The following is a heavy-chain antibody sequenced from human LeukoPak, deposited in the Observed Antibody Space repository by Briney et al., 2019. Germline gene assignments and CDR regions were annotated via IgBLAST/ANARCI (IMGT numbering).Heavy chain of an antibody. CDR1: GFTFSSYW. D-gene: IGHD3-22*01. J-gene: IGHJ4*02. Sequence: RGGSLRLSCAASGFTFSSYWMHWVRQVPGKGLVWVSRIHSDGINTNYADFVKGRFTISRDNAKNSLYLQMNSLRAEDTAVYYCARGGDYYDSSGYHDYWGQGTLVTVSS. CDR3: ARGGDYYDSSGYHDY. V-gene: IGHV3-74*01. CDR2: IHSDGINT.